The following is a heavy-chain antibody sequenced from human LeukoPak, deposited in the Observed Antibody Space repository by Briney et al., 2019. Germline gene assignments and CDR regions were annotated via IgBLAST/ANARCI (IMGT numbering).Heavy chain of an antibody. Sequence: SQTLSLTCTVSGGSISSGGYYWSWIRQHPGKGLGWIGYIYYSGSTYYNPSLKSRVTISVDTSKNQFSLKLSSVTAADTAVYYCARGDSVRGDYGDYNLLSFDPWGQGTLVTVSS. V-gene: IGHV4-31*03. D-gene: IGHD4-17*01. CDR3: ARGDSVRGDYGDYNLLSFDP. J-gene: IGHJ5*02. CDR1: GGSISSGGYY. CDR2: IYYSGST.